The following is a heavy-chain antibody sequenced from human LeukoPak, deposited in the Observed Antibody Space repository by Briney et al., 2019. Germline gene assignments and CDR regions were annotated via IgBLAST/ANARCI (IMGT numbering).Heavy chain of an antibody. CDR1: GFTFNRYW. J-gene: IGHJ4*02. D-gene: IGHD3-10*01. Sequence: PGESLRLSCAASGFTFNRYWMHWVRQVPGKEVVWVSHSHNDGNSVSYADSVKGRFTVSRDNAKNTLYLQMNRLRPEDTAVYYCVRHNYGYDYWGQGTLVTVSS. V-gene: IGHV3-74*01. CDR3: VRHNYGYDY. CDR2: SHNDGNSV.